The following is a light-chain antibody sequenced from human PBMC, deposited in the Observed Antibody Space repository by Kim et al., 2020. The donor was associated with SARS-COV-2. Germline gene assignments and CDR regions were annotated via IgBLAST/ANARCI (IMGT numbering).Light chain of an antibody. J-gene: IGKJ2*01. CDR1: QSVSSRH. CDR2: GES. Sequence: LSPGERATLSCRASQSVSSRHLAWYQQKPGQAPRLLIYGESSRATGTPDRFSGGGSGTDFILTISRLEPEDFAVYYCQQYGSAPRTFGQGTKLEI. V-gene: IGKV3-20*01. CDR3: QQYGSAPRT.